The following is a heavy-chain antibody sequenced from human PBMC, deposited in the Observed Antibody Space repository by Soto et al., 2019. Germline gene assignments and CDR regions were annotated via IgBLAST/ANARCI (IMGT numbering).Heavy chain of an antibody. J-gene: IGHJ6*02. V-gene: IGHV4-61*01. CDR2: IYYSGST. D-gene: IGHD3-3*01. CDR3: ARVLRWSGYQAFYYYYYYGMDV. CDR1: GGSVSSGSYY. Sequence: SETLSLTCTVSGGSVSSGSYYWNWIRQPPGKGLEWIGYIYYSGSTNYNPSLKSRVTISVDTSKNQFSLKLSSVTAADTAVYYCARVLRWSGYQAFYYYYYYGMDVWGQGTTVTVSS.